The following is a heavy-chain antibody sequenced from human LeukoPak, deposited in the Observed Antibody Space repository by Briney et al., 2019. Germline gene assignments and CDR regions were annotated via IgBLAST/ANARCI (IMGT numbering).Heavy chain of an antibody. V-gene: IGHV3-7*03. Sequence: GWSLRLSCAASGFTFSDFYMSWVRQAPGKGLEWVANINKDGSEEKYVDSVKGRFTISRDNAKNSLYLQMSSLRADDTAVYYCARWPHCQDFWGRGTRVTVSS. J-gene: IGHJ4*02. CDR2: INKDGSEE. CDR3: ARWPHCQDF. CDR1: GFTFSDFY.